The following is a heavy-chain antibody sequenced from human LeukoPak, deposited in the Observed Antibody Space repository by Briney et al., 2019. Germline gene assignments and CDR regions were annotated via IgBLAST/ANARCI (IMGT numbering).Heavy chain of an antibody. D-gene: IGHD6-13*01. CDR1: GGSISGGSYY. CDR3: ARLEAAAAGSRWFDP. Sequence: PSETLSLTCTVSGGSISGGSYYWSWIRQPAGKGLEWIGRIYTSGSTNYNPSLKSRVTISVDTSKNQFSLNLTSVTATDTAVYFCARLEAAAAGSRWFDPWGQGTLVTVSS. J-gene: IGHJ5*02. CDR2: IYTSGST. V-gene: IGHV4-61*02.